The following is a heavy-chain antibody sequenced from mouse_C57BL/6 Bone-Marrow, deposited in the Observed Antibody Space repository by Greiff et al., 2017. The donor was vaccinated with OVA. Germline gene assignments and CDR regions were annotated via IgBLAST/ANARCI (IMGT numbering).Heavy chain of an antibody. Sequence: VQLQQPGAELVMPGASVKMSCKASGYTFTSYWMHWVKQRPGQGLEWIGEIAPSDSYTNYNQKFKGKSTLTVAKSSSTAYMQLSSLTSEDSAVYCGARSGSSWYFCVWGTGTTVTVSS. CDR2: IAPSDSYT. V-gene: IGHV1-69*01. CDR1: GYTFTSYW. D-gene: IGHD1-3*01. J-gene: IGHJ1*03. CDR3: ARSGSSWYFCV.